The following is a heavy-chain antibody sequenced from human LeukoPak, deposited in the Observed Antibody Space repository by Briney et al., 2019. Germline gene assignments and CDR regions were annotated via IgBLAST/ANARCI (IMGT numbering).Heavy chain of an antibody. V-gene: IGHV1-69*13. J-gene: IGHJ4*02. CDR1: GGTFSSYA. D-gene: IGHD6-6*01. CDR2: IIPIFGTA. CDR3: AKWKYSNSGIDDY. Sequence: SVKVSCKASGGTFSSYAISWVRQAPGQGLEWMGGIIPIFGTANYAQKFQGRVTITADESTSTAYMELSSLRSEDTAVYYCAKWKYSNSGIDDYWGQGTLVTVSS.